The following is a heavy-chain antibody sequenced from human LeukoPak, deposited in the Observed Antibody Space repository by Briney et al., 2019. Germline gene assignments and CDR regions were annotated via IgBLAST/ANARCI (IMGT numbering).Heavy chain of an antibody. CDR3: AIAVAGPYNWFDP. Sequence: PSETLSLTCSLSGPSISSSRTYRGRLRQPAGKGLEGFGSIYYSGSTYYNPSLKSGVTISVDTSKNQFSLRLRSVTAADTAVYYCAIAVAGPYNWFDPWGQGTLVIVSS. CDR1: GPSISSSRTY. D-gene: IGHD6-19*01. J-gene: IGHJ5*02. CDR2: IYYSGST. V-gene: IGHV4-39*01.